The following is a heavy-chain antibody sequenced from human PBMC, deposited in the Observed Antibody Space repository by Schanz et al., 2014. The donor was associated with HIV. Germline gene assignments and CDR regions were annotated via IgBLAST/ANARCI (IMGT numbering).Heavy chain of an antibody. CDR1: GFTFSSFG. J-gene: IGHJ6*02. Sequence: VQLVESGGGLVQPGGSLRLSCAASGFTFSSFGMHWVRQAPGKGLEWVAVIWYDGSNKYYTDSVKGRFTISRDSSKNTLYLQMNSLRAEDTAVYYCARDAASHSYGSTMDVWGQGTTVTVSS. CDR3: ARDAASHSYGSTMDV. D-gene: IGHD5-18*01. CDR2: IWYDGSNK. V-gene: IGHV3-33*01.